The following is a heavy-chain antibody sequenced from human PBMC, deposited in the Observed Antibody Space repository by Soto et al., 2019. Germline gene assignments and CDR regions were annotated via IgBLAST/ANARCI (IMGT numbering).Heavy chain of an antibody. CDR2: INHSGST. V-gene: IGHV4-34*01. J-gene: IGHJ6*02. CDR1: GDSVTSHY. D-gene: IGHD6-19*01. CDR3: ARGFSSGWYGAEYYYGMDV. Sequence: PSETLSLTCSFSGDSVTSHYLTWIRQSPEMGLEWIGEINHSGSTNYNPSLKSRVTISVDTSKNQFSLKLSSVTAADAAVYYCARGFSSGWYGAEYYYGMDVWGQGTTVTVSS.